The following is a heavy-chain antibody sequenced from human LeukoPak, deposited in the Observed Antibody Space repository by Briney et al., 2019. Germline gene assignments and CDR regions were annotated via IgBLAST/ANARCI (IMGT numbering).Heavy chain of an antibody. CDR2: ISWSGGSI. D-gene: IGHD6-19*01. J-gene: IGHJ4*02. V-gene: IGHV3-9*01. Sequence: GGSLRLSCAASGFTFDDYAMHWVRQAPGKGLEWVSGISWSGGSIGYADSVKGRFTISRDNAKNSLYLQMNSLRAEDTALYYCAKANRPLAGLFDYWGQGTLVTVSS. CDR3: AKANRPLAGLFDY. CDR1: GFTFDDYA.